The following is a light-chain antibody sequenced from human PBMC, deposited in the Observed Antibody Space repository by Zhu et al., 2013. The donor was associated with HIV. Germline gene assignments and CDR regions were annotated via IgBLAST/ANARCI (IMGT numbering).Light chain of an antibody. J-gene: IGKJ1*01. V-gene: IGKV1-12*01. Sequence: DIQMTQSPSSVSASVGDRVTITCRASQGISSWLAWYQQTPGKAPKLLIYATSSLPSGVPSRFSGSGSGTEFTLTISSLQPDDFATYFCLQYNNYPRTFGPGTKVELK. CDR3: LQYNNYPRT. CDR2: ATS. CDR1: QGISSW.